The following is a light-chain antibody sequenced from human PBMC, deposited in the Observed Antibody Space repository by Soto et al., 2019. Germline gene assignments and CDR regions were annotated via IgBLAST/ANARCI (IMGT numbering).Light chain of an antibody. CDR2: AAS. CDR3: QQYFGSLYT. CDR1: QSISSTY. J-gene: IGKJ2*01. V-gene: IGKV3-20*01. Sequence: PGELATLSCRTSQSISSTYLAWYQQRPGQAPRLLIYAASSRATGIPDRFSGSGSGTDFTLTISRLEPEDFAVYYCQQYFGSLYTFGQGTKVDIK.